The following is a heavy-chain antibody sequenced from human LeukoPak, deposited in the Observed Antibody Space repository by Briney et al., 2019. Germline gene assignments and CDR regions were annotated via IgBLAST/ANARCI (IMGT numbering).Heavy chain of an antibody. Sequence: SETLSLTCTVSGGSIGSSTYYWGWIRQPPGKGLEWIGSIYYSGSTYYNPSLKSRVTISVDTSKNQFSLNLTSVTAADPAVYYCARSTTIKGWFDPWGQGTLVTVSS. J-gene: IGHJ5*02. CDR3: ARSTTIKGWFDP. V-gene: IGHV4-39*01. CDR2: IYYSGST. CDR1: GGSIGSSTYY. D-gene: IGHD4-11*01.